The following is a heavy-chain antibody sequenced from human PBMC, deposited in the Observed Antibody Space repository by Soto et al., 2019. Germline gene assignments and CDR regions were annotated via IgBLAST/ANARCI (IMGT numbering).Heavy chain of an antibody. Sequence: ESLKISCKGSGYSFTSYWISWVRQMPGKGLEWMGRIDPSDSYTNYSPSFQGHVTISADKSISTAYLQWSSLKASDTAMYYCARHETGITIFGVVPDYWGQGTLVTVSS. CDR3: ARHETGITIFGVVPDY. D-gene: IGHD3-3*01. CDR1: GYSFTSYW. J-gene: IGHJ4*02. V-gene: IGHV5-10-1*01. CDR2: IDPSDSYT.